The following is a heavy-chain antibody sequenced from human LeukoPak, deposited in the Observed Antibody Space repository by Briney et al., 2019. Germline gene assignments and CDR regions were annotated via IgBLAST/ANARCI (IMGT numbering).Heavy chain of an antibody. Sequence: GASVKVSCKASGGTFSSYAISWVRRAPGQGLEWMGGIIPIFGTANYAQKFQGRVTITADESTSTAYMELSSLRSEDTAVYYCARSRIPLQGRDFDYWGQGTLVTVSS. CDR3: ARSRIPLQGRDFDY. CDR2: IIPIFGTA. CDR1: GGTFSSYA. J-gene: IGHJ4*02. D-gene: IGHD2-15*01. V-gene: IGHV1-69*13.